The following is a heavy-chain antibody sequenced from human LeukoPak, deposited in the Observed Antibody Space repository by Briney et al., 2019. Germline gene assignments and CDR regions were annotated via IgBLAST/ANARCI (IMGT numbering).Heavy chain of an antibody. CDR1: GFTFSSYG. CDR3: AKVHSRRPSPGCY. J-gene: IGHJ4*02. Sequence: GGSLRLSCAASGFTFSSYGMHWVRQAPGKGLEWVAFIRYDGSNKYYADSVKGRFTISRDNSKNTLYLQMNSLRAEDTAVYYCAKVHSRRPSPGCYWGQGTLVTVSS. D-gene: IGHD6-13*01. V-gene: IGHV3-30*02. CDR2: IRYDGSNK.